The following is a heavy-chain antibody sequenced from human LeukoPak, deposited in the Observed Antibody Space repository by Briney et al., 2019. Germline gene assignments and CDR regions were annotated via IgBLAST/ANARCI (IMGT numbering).Heavy chain of an antibody. CDR1: GGSISSYY. CDR2: IYTSGST. V-gene: IGHV4-4*07. D-gene: IGHD3-22*01. J-gene: IGHJ4*02. CDR3: ARQNSWDYDSSLKN. Sequence: PSETLSLTCTVSGGSISSYYWSWIRQPAGKGLEWIGRIYTSGSTNYNPSLKSRVTMSVDTSKNQFSLKLSSETAADTAVYYCARQNSWDYDSSLKNWGQGTLVTVSS.